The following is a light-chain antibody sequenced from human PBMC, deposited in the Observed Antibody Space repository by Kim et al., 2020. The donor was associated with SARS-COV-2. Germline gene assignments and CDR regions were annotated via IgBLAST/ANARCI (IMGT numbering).Light chain of an antibody. CDR3: QQRNSWPTIT. V-gene: IGKV3-11*01. CDR1: QSVDKF. CDR2: DTS. Sequence: EIVLTQSPATLSLSPGERATLSCRASQSVDKFLAWYQHRPGQAPRLLIYDTSTRATGIPARFSGSGSGTDFTLTISNLQAEDFAVYYCQQRNSWPTITFGQGTRLEIK. J-gene: IGKJ5*01.